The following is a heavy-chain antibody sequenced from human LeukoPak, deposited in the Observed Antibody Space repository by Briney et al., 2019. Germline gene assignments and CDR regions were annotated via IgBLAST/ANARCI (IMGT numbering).Heavy chain of an antibody. CDR2: IYCSGST. Sequence: SETLSLTCTVSGGSISSYYWSWIRQPPGKGLEWIGYIYCSGSTNYNPSLKSRVTISVDTSKNQFSLKLSSVTAADTAVYYCARDSGGLRGGYFSGSYDYWGQGTLVTVSS. D-gene: IGHD1-26*01. V-gene: IGHV4-59*01. CDR1: GGSISSYY. J-gene: IGHJ4*02. CDR3: ARDSGGLRGGYFSGSYDY.